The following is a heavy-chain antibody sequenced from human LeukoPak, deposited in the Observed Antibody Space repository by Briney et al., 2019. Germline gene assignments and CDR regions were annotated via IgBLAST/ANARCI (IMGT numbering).Heavy chain of an antibody. CDR2: ISGSGGST. V-gene: IGHV3-23*01. J-gene: IGHJ4*02. CDR1: GFTFSSYA. D-gene: IGHD3-16*01. CDR3: AKDRGDYVWGVGDY. Sequence: SGGSLRLSCAASGFTFSSYAMSWVRQAPGKGLEWVSDISGSGGSTHYVDSVKGRFTISRDNSKNTLYLQMNSLRAEDTAVYYCAKDRGDYVWGVGDYWGQGTLVTVSS.